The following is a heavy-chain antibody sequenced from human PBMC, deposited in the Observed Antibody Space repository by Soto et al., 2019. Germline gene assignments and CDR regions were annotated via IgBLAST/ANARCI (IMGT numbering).Heavy chain of an antibody. D-gene: IGHD3-16*02. CDR1: GFTFTNAW. V-gene: IGHV3-15*01. CDR2: IKTKSDGGTT. Sequence: GGSLRLSCATSGFTFTNAWMTWVRQAPGKGLEWVGRIKTKSDGGTTDYAAPVKGRFTISRDDSKNTLYLQMNSLKTEDTAVYYCTSQGSYLDYWGQGTLVTVSS. CDR3: TSQGSYLDY. J-gene: IGHJ4*02.